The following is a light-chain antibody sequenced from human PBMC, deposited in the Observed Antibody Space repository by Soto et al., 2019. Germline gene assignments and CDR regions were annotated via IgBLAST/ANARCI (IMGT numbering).Light chain of an antibody. Sequence: QSVLTQPPSASGTPGQRVTISCSGSSANIGSNTVNWYQQLPGTAPKLLIYSNNQRPSGVPDRLSGSKSGTSASLAISGRQSEDEADYYCSAWDDSLNGRVFGTGTKLTVL. CDR3: SAWDDSLNGRV. CDR2: SNN. CDR1: SANIGSNT. V-gene: IGLV1-44*01. J-gene: IGLJ1*01.